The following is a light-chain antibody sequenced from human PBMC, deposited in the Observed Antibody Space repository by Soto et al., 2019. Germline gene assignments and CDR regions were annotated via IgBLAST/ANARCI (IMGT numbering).Light chain of an antibody. CDR3: CSYAGSSSVV. CDR1: SGYVGTYSL. Sequence: QSALAQPASVSGSPGQSITISCTGASGYVGTYSLVSWYQQHPGKAPKVVIYEGHKRPSGVPDRFSGSTSVNTASLTISGLQTDDEADYYCCSYAGSSSVVFGGGTKLTVL. J-gene: IGLJ2*01. V-gene: IGLV2-23*01. CDR2: EGH.